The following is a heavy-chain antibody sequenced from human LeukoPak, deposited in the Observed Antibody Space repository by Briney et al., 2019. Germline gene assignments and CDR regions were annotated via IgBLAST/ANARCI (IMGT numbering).Heavy chain of an antibody. D-gene: IGHD3-10*01. CDR2: ISGSGGST. CDR1: GGSISSSN. J-gene: IGHJ4*02. CDR3: AKDPQLLWFGELPKGGFDY. Sequence: GTLSLTCAVSGGSISSSNWWSWVRQAPGKGLEWVSAISGSGGSTYYADSVKGRFTISRDNSKNTLYLQMNSLRAEDTAVYYCAKDPQLLWFGELPKGGFDYWGQGTLVTVSS. V-gene: IGHV3-23*01.